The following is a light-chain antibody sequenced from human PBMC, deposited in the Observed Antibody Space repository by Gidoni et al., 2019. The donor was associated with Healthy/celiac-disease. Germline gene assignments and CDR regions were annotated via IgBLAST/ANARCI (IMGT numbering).Light chain of an antibody. J-gene: IGKJ1*01. CDR3: QQYNSYSRT. V-gene: IGKV1-5*01. CDR2: DAS. Sequence: DIQMTQSPSTLSASVGDRVTITCRASPSISSWLAWYQQKPGKAPKLLIYDASSLESGVPSRFSGSGSGTEFTLTISSLQPDDFATYYCQQYNSYSRTFXQXTKVEIK. CDR1: PSISSW.